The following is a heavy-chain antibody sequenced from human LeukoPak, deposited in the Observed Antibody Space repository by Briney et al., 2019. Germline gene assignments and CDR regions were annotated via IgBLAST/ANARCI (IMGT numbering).Heavy chain of an antibody. CDR2: IYPGDSET. CDR1: EDTFTTYW. D-gene: IGHD6-19*01. CDR3: ARRGGSGPGKYYFDY. V-gene: IGHV5-51*01. J-gene: IGHJ4*02. Sequence: GESLKISCTGSEDTFTTYWIAWVRQMPGKGLEWMGIIYPGDSETRYSPSFQGQVTFSADKSISTAYLQWSSLRASDTAMYYCARRGGSGPGKYYFDYWGQGTLVTVSS.